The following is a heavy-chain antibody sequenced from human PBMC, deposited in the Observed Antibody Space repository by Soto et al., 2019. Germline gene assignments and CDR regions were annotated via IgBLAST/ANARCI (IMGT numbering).Heavy chain of an antibody. Sequence: PSETLSLTCTVSGGSVSSRSYFWGWIRQRPGKGLEWIGSIYHSGSTYYNPSLKSRLTISVDTSKNQFSLKVNSVTAADTGVYYCARQPLRYSSSWYDGEFEYWGRESWSPSPQ. J-gene: IGHJ4*02. D-gene: IGHD6-13*01. CDR1: GGSVSSRSYF. V-gene: IGHV4-39*01. CDR2: IYHSGST. CDR3: ARQPLRYSSSWYDGEFEY.